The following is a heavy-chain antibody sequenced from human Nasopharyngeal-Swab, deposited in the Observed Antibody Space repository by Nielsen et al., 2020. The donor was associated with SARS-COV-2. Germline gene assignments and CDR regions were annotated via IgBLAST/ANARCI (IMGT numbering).Heavy chain of an antibody. CDR1: GGSISSYY. CDR3: ARDDIVVVPAAPFSYYYYGMDV. D-gene: IGHD2-2*01. J-gene: IGHJ6*02. Sequence: SQTLSLTCTVSGGSISSYYWSWVRQPPGKGLGWIGYTYYSGSTNNNPSLKSRVTISVATSKNQFSLKLSSVTAADTAVYYCARDDIVVVPAAPFSYYYYGMDVWGQGTTVTVSS. V-gene: IGHV4-59*01. CDR2: TYYSGST.